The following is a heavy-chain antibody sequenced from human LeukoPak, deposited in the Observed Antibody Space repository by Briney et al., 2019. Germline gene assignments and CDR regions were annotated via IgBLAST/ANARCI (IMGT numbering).Heavy chain of an antibody. Sequence: GGSLRLSCAASGFTFSSYWMSWVCQAPGKGLEWVANIKQDGSEKYYVDSVKGRFTISRDNAKNSLYLQMNSLRAEDTAVYYCASRYSSSWYYYYYYMDVWGKGTTVTVSS. CDR3: ASRYSSSWYYYYYYMDV. J-gene: IGHJ6*03. CDR2: IKQDGSEK. V-gene: IGHV3-7*01. CDR1: GFTFSSYW. D-gene: IGHD6-13*01.